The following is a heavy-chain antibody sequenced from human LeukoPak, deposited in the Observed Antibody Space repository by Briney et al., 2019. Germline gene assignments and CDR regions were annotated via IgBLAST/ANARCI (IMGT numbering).Heavy chain of an antibody. J-gene: IGHJ4*02. CDR3: ARGPITIFGPNFDH. D-gene: IGHD3-3*01. CDR1: GYSFTSYW. Sequence: GESLKISCEASGYSFTSYWIGWVRQMPGKGLEWMGIIYPGDSDTTYSPSFQGQVTISADKSISTAYLQWTSLKASDTAMYYCARGPITIFGPNFDHWGQGTLVTVSS. V-gene: IGHV5-51*01. CDR2: IYPGDSDT.